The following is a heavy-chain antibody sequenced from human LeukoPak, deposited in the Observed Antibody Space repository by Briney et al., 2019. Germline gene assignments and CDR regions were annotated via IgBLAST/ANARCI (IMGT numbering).Heavy chain of an antibody. CDR2: ISPNSGGT. CDR1: GYTFTGYY. V-gene: IGHV1-2*02. D-gene: IGHD3-3*01. Sequence: GASVKVSCKASGYTFTGYYMHWVRQAPGQGLEWMGWISPNSGGTKYAQRLQGRVTITRNTSISTAYMELSSLRSEDTAVYYCARGLGVFWSGYYNYYYYYMDVWGKGTTVSVSS. CDR3: ARGLGVFWSGYYNYYYYYMDV. J-gene: IGHJ6*03.